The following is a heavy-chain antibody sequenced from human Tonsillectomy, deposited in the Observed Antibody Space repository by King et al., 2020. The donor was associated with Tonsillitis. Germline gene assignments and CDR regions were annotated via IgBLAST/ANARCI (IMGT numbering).Heavy chain of an antibody. CDR3: AAGQPHPAIGYYYGMDV. Sequence: VQLVESGGGLVQPGGSLRLSCAASGFTFSTYSMNWVRQAPGKGLEWLSIITSSGSTIFYADSVKGRFTISRDNAKNSLYLQINSLRDEDTAVYYGAAGQPHPAIGYYYGMDVWGQGTTVTASS. CDR1: GFTFSTYS. V-gene: IGHV3-48*02. J-gene: IGHJ6*02. D-gene: IGHD2-2*02. CDR2: ITSSGSTI.